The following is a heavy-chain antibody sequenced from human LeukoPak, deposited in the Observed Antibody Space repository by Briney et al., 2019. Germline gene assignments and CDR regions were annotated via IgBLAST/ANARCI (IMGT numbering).Heavy chain of an antibody. J-gene: IGHJ4*02. CDR3: ARDLDY. CDR2: IYPSGST. V-gene: IGHV4-4*02. Sequence: SETLSLTCALSGGSISTSYWWSWVRQPPGKGLEWIGEIYPSGSTNYNPTLKNRVTISVDKSKNQFSLKVNSLTAADTAVYYCARDLDYWGQGTLVTVSS. CDR1: GGSISTSYW.